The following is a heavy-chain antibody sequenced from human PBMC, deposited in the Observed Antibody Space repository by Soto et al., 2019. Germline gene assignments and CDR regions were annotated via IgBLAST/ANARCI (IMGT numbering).Heavy chain of an antibody. V-gene: IGHV3-11*01. D-gene: IGHD3-16*01. J-gene: IGHJ4*02. CDR2: ISSSGGST. CDR3: AKDPVRGRVDYFDY. CDR1: GFTYSDHY. Sequence: QVQLVESGGGLVKPGGSLRLSCAASGFTYSDHYMSWMRQAAGKGLEWVSYISSSGGSTYYADSVKGRFTISRDNSKNTLYLQMNSLRAEDTAVYYCAKDPVRGRVDYFDYWGQGTLVTVSS.